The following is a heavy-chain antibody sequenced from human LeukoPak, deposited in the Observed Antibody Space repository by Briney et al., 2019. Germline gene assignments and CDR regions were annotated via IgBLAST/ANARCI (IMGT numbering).Heavy chain of an antibody. V-gene: IGHV3-23*01. CDR1: GFPHSSYA. Sequence: PGGSVSLSCAVSGFPHSSYAMSWVRQAPRKGLEWVSSINDSGGNTYHAHSVKGRFTISRDNSKNTLYLQMNSLRAEDTAVYYCAKGSSDGRPYYFDYWGQGALVTISS. CDR3: AKGSSDGRPYYFDY. D-gene: IGHD5-24*01. J-gene: IGHJ4*02. CDR2: INDSGGNT.